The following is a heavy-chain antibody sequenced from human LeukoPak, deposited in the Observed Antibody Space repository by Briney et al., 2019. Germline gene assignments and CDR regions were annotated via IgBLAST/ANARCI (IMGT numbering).Heavy chain of an antibody. J-gene: IGHJ5*02. CDR3: ATDFYDST. D-gene: IGHD3-22*01. CDR2: IRSNSDGGTI. V-gene: IGHV3-15*07. Sequence: GGSLRLSCATSGFTFSNAWMNWVRQAPGKGLEWVGRIRSNSDGGTIDYAAPVKGRFTLSRDDSKTTLYLQMNSLQTEDTAVYYCATDFYDSTWGQGTLVTVPS. CDR1: GFTFSNAW.